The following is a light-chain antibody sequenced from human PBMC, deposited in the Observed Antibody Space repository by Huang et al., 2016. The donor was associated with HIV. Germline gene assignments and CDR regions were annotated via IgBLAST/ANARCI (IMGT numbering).Light chain of an antibody. Sequence: DIVMTQSPDSLAVSLGERATINGKSSQSVLFSSNNKNYLAWYQQKPGQPPKLLIYWASTRQSGVPDRFSGSGSGTDFTLTISSLQAEDVALYYCQQYYSSWTFGQGTKVEIK. J-gene: IGKJ1*01. CDR2: WAS. V-gene: IGKV4-1*01. CDR3: QQYYSSWT. CDR1: QSVLFSSNNKNY.